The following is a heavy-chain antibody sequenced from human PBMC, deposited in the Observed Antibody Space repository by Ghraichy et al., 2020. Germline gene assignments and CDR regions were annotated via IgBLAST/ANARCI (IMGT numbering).Heavy chain of an antibody. V-gene: IGHV1-3*01. CDR3: AGNSSPYYYYGMDV. D-gene: IGHD3-22*01. CDR1: GYTFTSYA. J-gene: IGHJ6*02. CDR2: INAGNGNT. Sequence: ASVKVSCKASGYTFTSYAMQWVRQAPGQRLEWMGWINAGNGNTKYSQKFQGRVTITRDTSASTAYMELNSLRSEDTAVYYCAGNSSPYYYYGMDVWGQGTTVTVSS.